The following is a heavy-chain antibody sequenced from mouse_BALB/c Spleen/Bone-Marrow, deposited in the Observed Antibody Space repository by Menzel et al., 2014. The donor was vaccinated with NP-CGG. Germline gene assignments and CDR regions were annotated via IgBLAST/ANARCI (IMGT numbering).Heavy chain of an antibody. V-gene: IGHV5-9-2*01. Sequence: EVKLMESGGGLVKSGGSLKLSCAASGFTFNSYGMSWVRQTPEKRLEWVATISGGGSYTFYPDSVKGRVTISRDNAKNNLYLQLSSLRSEDTALYYCARHAYYDQTEVSFVYWGQGTLVTVSA. J-gene: IGHJ3*01. CDR2: ISGGGSYT. D-gene: IGHD2-4*01. CDR3: ARHAYYDQTEVSFVY. CDR1: GFTFNSYG.